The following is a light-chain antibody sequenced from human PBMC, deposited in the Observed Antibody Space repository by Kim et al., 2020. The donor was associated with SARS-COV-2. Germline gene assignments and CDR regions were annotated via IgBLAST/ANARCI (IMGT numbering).Light chain of an antibody. CDR2: GNT. Sequence: GVSISCTGGRFNSGTGYDVHWYRQLPGTAPKLLIYGNTNRPSGVPDRFSGSKSGTSASLAITGLQAEDEADYYCQSYDSSLSDFVFGTGTKVTVL. CDR1: RFNSGTGYD. J-gene: IGLJ1*01. V-gene: IGLV1-40*01. CDR3: QSYDSSLSDFV.